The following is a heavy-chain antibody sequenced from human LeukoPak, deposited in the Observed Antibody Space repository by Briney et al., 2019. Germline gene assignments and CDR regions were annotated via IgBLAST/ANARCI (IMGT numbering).Heavy chain of an antibody. Sequence: KPSETLSLTCAVYGGSFSGYYWGWIRQPPGKGLEWIGEINHSGSTNYNPSLKSRVTISVDTSKNQFSLKLSSVTAADTAVYYCARNRRLGGKNCSGGSCRTYYYYGMDVWGQGTTVTVSS. CDR2: INHSGST. CDR3: ARNRRLGGKNCSGGSCRTYYYYGMDV. V-gene: IGHV4-34*01. J-gene: IGHJ6*02. D-gene: IGHD2-15*01. CDR1: GGSFSGYY.